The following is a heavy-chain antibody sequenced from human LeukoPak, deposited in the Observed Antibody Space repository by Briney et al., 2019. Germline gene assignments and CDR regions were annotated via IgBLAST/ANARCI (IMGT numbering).Heavy chain of an antibody. CDR2: ISGSGGGK. Sequence: GGTLILSFAASGFTFSTYAMTWVRQSPGKGLEWVSGISGSGGGKFYADSVKGRFTISRDKSKSTLYLQMNSLKAEDAAVYYCAKDNADYPIYYFDSWGQGTLVTVSS. V-gene: IGHV3-23*01. CDR1: GFTFSTYA. D-gene: IGHD3-16*01. CDR3: AKDNADYPIYYFDS. J-gene: IGHJ4*02.